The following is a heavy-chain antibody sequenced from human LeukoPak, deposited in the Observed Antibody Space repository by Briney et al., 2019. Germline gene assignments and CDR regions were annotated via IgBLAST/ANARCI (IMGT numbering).Heavy chain of an antibody. CDR1: GGTFSINT. CDR3: ARSDIVVVPASMREWFDH. V-gene: IGHV1-69*01. J-gene: IGHJ5*02. Sequence: GASVKVSFNASGGTFSINTSSWMRQAPGQGLEWMGGIIPIFGTANYAQKFQGRVTITADESTSTAYMELSSLRSEDTAVYYCARSDIVVVPASMREWFDHWGQGTLVTVSS. D-gene: IGHD2-2*01. CDR2: IIPIFGTA.